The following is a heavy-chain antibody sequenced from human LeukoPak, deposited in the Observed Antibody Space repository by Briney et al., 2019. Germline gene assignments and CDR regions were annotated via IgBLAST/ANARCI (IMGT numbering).Heavy chain of an antibody. CDR2: INHSGST. D-gene: IGHD6-13*01. CDR1: GGSFSGYY. CDR3: ARGPYSSSWYRLRAFDI. V-gene: IGHV4-34*01. J-gene: IGHJ3*02. Sequence: SETLSLTCAVYGGSFSGYYWSWIRQPPGKGLEWIGEINHSGSTNYNPSLKSRVTIPVDTSKNQFSLKLSSVTAADTAVYYCARGPYSSSWYRLRAFDIWGQGTMVTVSS.